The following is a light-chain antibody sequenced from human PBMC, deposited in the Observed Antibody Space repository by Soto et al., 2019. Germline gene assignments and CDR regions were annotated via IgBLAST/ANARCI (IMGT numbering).Light chain of an antibody. Sequence: DIQMTQSPSTLSGSVGDRFTITCRASQTISSWLAWYQQKPGRAPKLLIYRASILENGVPRRFRGSGSGTEFTLTISSLQTDDFATYFCQHYNSYPWTFGQGTQVDIK. V-gene: IGKV1-5*03. CDR2: RAS. CDR1: QTISSW. J-gene: IGKJ1*01. CDR3: QHYNSYPWT.